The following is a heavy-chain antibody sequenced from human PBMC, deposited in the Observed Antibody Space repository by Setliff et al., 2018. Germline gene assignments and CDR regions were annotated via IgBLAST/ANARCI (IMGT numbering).Heavy chain of an antibody. CDR1: GYTFTSYG. CDR3: ARAQSWSGGPYYFDN. D-gene: IGHD3-3*01. J-gene: IGHJ4*02. V-gene: IGHV1-8*02. CDR2: MNPNSGNT. Sequence: ASVKVSCKASGYTFTSYGINWVRQATGQGLEWMGWMNPNSGNTGYAQKFQGRVTMTRNTSISTAYMDLSSLRLEDTAVYYCARAQSWSGGPYYFDNWGQGTLVTVSS.